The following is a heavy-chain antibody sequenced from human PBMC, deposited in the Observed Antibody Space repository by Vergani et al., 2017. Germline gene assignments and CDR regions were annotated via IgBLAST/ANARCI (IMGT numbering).Heavy chain of an antibody. Sequence: QLQEPGPGLVKPSATLSLTCSVSGASIRSSNYYWSWIRQPAGKGLEWLRHISASGNASHSHSLKTRVSMSVDTSKNQFSLTVTSVTAADTAIYFCARRSGGYFYVWGHGTVVTVSS. V-gene: IGHV4-61*02. CDR2: ISASGNA. CDR1: GASIRSSNYY. CDR3: ARRSGGYFYV. J-gene: IGHJ3*01. D-gene: IGHD1-26*01.